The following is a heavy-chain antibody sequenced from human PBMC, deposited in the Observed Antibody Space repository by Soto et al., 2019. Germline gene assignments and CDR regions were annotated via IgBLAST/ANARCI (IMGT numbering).Heavy chain of an antibody. CDR2: IIPIFGTA. Sequence: RASVKVSCKASGGTFSSYAISWVRQAPGQGLEWMGGIIPIFGTANYAQKFQGRVTITADESTSTAYMELSSLRSEDTAVYYCARVSLCGSDFDPYGGYYFDYWGQGTLVTVSS. V-gene: IGHV1-69*13. CDR1: GGTFSSYA. J-gene: IGHJ4*02. D-gene: IGHD3-16*01. CDR3: ARVSLCGSDFDPYGGYYFDY.